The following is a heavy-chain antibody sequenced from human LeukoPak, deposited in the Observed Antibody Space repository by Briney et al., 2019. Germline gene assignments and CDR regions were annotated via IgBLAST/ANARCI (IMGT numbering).Heavy chain of an antibody. CDR2: ITWDGGST. CDR3: AKDIHIGHGSGWPES. J-gene: IGHJ5*02. V-gene: IGHV3-43D*03. D-gene: IGHD6-19*01. Sequence: GGSLRLSCVGSGFTFGEYGMHWVRQVPGKGLEWVSYITWDGGSTYYAGSVKGRFTISRDNSKNSLYLQMNSLGAEDTALYYCAKDIHIGHGSGWPESWGQGTLVTVSS. CDR1: GFTFGEYG.